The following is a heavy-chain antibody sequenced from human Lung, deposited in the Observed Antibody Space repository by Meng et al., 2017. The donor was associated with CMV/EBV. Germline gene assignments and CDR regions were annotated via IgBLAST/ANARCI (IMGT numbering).Heavy chain of an antibody. J-gene: IGHJ4*02. D-gene: IGHD1-14*01. CDR3: ARHHHSPTFDY. Sequence: HRKGSGPGLVKPSETRSLTCPVSGGSISSSSYYWAWIRQPPGEGLEWIGSVVYSGTTYYTSSLKSRVSISVDTSKNQFSLKLSSVTAADTAVYYCARHHHSPTFDYWGQGTLVTVSS. CDR1: GGSISSSSYY. CDR2: VVYSGTT. V-gene: IGHV4-39*01.